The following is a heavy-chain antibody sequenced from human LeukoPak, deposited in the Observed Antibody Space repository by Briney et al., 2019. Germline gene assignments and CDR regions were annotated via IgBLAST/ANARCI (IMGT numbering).Heavy chain of an antibody. CDR1: GITLSNYG. Sequence: GGSLRLSCAVSGITLSNYGMSWVRQAPGKGLEWVAGSDSGGSTNYADSVKGRFTISRDNAKNTLYLQMNSLRAEDTAVYFCAKRGVVIRVILVGFHKQAYCFDSWGQGALVTVSS. D-gene: IGHD3-10*01. CDR2: SDSGGST. V-gene: IGHV3-23*01. CDR3: AKRGVVIRVILVGFHKQAYCFDS. J-gene: IGHJ4*02.